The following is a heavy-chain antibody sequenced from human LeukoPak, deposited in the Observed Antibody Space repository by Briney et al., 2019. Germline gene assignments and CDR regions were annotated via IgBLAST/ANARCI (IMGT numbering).Heavy chain of an antibody. D-gene: IGHD6-6*01. J-gene: IGHJ6*03. CDR3: ARGRARRSSLAYYYYMDV. CDR1: GDSISTLNYY. V-gene: IGHV4-61*02. Sequence: SETLSLTCTVSGDSISTLNYYWSWIRQPAGKGLEWIGRIYSSGSTNYNPSLKSRVTISVDTSKNQFYLKMNSVTAADTAVYYCARGRARRSSLAYYYYMDVWGKGTRSPSP. CDR2: IYSSGST.